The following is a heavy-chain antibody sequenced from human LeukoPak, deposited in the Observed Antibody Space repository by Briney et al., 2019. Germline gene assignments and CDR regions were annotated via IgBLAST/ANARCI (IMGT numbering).Heavy chain of an antibody. CDR1: GGTFSSYA. D-gene: IGHD3-22*01. J-gene: IGHJ3*02. Sequence: RWASVKVSCTASGGTFSSYAISWVRQAPGQGLEWMGGIIPIFGTANYAQKFQGRVTITADESTSTAYMELSSLRSEDTAVYYCASLYGYYDSSGYPDPTDAFDIWGQGTMVTVSS. V-gene: IGHV1-69*13. CDR3: ASLYGYYDSSGYPDPTDAFDI. CDR2: IIPIFGTA.